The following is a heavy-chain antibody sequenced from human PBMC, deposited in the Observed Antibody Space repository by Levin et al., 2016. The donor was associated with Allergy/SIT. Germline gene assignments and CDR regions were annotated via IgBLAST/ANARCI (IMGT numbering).Heavy chain of an antibody. V-gene: IGHV4-39*01. Sequence: SETLSLTCSVSGDSISITTYSWGWIRQPPGKGLEWLGSVYYSGIIYYNPSLKSRVTISVDTSKNQFSLKLSSVTAADTAMYYCARHSSFSRTWSLWGYWGQGTLVTVSS. J-gene: IGHJ4*02. CDR3: ARHSSFSRTWSLWGY. D-gene: IGHD6-13*01. CDR1: GDSISITTYS. CDR2: VYYSGII.